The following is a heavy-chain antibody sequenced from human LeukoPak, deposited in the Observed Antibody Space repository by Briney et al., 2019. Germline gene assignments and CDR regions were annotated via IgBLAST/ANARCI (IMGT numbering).Heavy chain of an antibody. D-gene: IGHD3-9*01. CDR1: GGTFSSYA. V-gene: IGHV1-69*04. J-gene: IGHJ4*02. CDR3: AREDILTGYTPSGYFDY. CDR2: IIPILGIA. Sequence: ASVKVSCKASGGTFSSYAISWVRQAPGQGLEWMGRIIPILGIANYAQKFQGRVTITADKSTSTAYMELSSLRSEDTAVYYCAREDILTGYTPSGYFDYWGQGTLVTVSS.